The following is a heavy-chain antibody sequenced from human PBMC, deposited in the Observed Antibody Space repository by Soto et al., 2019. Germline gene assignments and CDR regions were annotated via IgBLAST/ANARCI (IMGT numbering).Heavy chain of an antibody. J-gene: IGHJ6*02. D-gene: IGHD2-15*01. CDR1: GYTLTELS. V-gene: IGHV1-24*01. Sequence: GASVKVSCKVSGYTLTELSMHWVRQAPGKGLEWMGGFDPEDGETIYAQKFQGRVTMTEDTSTDTAYMELSSLRSEDTAVYYCATSAPDIVVVVAATPGAPYYYVMDVWGQGTTVTVSS. CDR3: ATSAPDIVVVVAATPGAPYYYVMDV. CDR2: FDPEDGET.